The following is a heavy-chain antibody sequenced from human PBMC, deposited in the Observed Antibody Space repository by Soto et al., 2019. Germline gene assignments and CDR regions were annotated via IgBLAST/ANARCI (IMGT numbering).Heavy chain of an antibody. CDR2: IHPSGTA. CDR3: ATYLTPYTFDY. J-gene: IGHJ4*02. CDR1: IRINNW. Sequence: KASETLSLTCAVSIRINNWLSWVRQPPGKGLEWIGEIHPSGTARYSSSLKSRVTISVVQSNIQFSLTLSSVTAADTAVYYCATYLTPYTFDYWGQGALVTVSS. V-gene: IGHV4-4*02. D-gene: IGHD2-15*01.